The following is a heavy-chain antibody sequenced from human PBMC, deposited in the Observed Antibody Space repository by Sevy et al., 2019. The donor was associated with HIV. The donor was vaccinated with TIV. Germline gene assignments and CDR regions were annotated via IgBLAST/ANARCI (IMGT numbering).Heavy chain of an antibody. D-gene: IGHD6-19*01. CDR1: GGTFSSYA. J-gene: IGHJ6*02. Sequence: ASVKVSCKASGGTFSSYAISWVRQAPGQGLEWMGGIIPIFGTANYAQKFQGRVTITADESTSTAYMELSSLRSEDTAVYYCARGAQYSSGWMYYYYGMDVWGQRTTVTVSS. CDR3: ARGAQYSSGWMYYYYGMDV. V-gene: IGHV1-69*13. CDR2: IIPIFGTA.